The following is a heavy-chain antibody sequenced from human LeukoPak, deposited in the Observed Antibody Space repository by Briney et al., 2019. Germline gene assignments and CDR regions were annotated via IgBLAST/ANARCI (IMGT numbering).Heavy chain of an antibody. V-gene: IGHV3-23*01. CDR2: IIHGGGRA. Sequence: GGSLRLSCKASGCTFSNYAMNWVRQAPGQGLEWVSVIIHGGGRAYYADSVKGRVTISTDNSKNTAYLQMNSLRAEDTAIYYCAKDRVGATWHAAFDVWGQGTMVTVSS. J-gene: IGHJ3*01. D-gene: IGHD1-26*01. CDR3: AKDRVGATWHAAFDV. CDR1: GCTFSNYA.